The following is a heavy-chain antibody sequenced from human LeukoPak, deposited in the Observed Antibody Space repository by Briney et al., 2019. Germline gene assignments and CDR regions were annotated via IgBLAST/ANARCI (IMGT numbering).Heavy chain of an antibody. V-gene: IGHV3-21*01. CDR2: SSTSRDYI. CDR1: GFTFDDYA. Sequence: GGSLRLSCAASGFTFDDYAMHWVRQVPGKGLEWVSFSSTSRDYIYYADSVKGRFTMSRDNAKNSLYLQMSSLRAEDTAVYYCAREGLYCSSTSCYLDSWGQGILVTVSS. CDR3: AREGLYCSSTSCYLDS. D-gene: IGHD2-2*01. J-gene: IGHJ4*02.